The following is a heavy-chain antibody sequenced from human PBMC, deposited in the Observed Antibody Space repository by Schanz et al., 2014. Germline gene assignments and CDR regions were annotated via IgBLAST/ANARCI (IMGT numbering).Heavy chain of an antibody. Sequence: QVQLQKSGPGLVKPSETLSLTCTVSGGSISYYFWSWIRQPPGKGLEWIGYVFHSGSTNYNPSLKSRATISVDTSKNLFSLNLRSLTAADTAVYYCASSSRPEFFQHWGQGTLVTVSS. CDR2: VFHSGST. CDR1: GGSISYYF. V-gene: IGHV4-59*01. CDR3: ASSSRPEFFQH. J-gene: IGHJ1*01.